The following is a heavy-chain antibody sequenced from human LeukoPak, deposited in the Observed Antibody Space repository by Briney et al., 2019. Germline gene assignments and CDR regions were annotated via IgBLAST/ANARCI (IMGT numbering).Heavy chain of an antibody. D-gene: IGHD3-3*01. CDR3: ARGHYDFWSGRYYYYMDV. V-gene: IGHV4-59*01. J-gene: IGHJ6*03. Sequence: SETLSLTCTVSGGSISSYYWSWIRQPPGKGLEWIGYIYYSGSTNYNPSLKSRVTISVDTSKNQFSLKLSSVTAADTAVYYCARGHYDFWSGRYYYYMDVWGKGTTVSVSS. CDR2: IYYSGST. CDR1: GGSISSYY.